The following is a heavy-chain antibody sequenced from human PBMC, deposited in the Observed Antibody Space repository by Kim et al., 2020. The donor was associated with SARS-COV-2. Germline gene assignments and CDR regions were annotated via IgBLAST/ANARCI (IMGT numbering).Heavy chain of an antibody. J-gene: IGHJ4*01. CDR2: ISSLSDYI. CDR1: GFSFNTYS. V-gene: IGHV3-21*01. CDR3: AKDRVASATRGEFDF. D-gene: IGHD2-15*01. Sequence: WGSLRLSCAASGFSFNTYSMNWVRQAPGKGLEWVSAISSLSDYIYYPDSMKGRFTISRDNAKNLLFLQINSLRVDDTAVYFCAKDRVASATRGEFDFWG.